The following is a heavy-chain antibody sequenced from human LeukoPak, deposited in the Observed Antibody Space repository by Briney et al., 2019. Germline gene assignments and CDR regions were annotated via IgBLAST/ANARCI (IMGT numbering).Heavy chain of an antibody. J-gene: IGHJ1*01. CDR3: AREAAGIGFFQH. D-gene: IGHD6-13*01. Sequence: SETLSLTCIVSGYSISSGYYWGWIRQPPGKGLEWIGNIHHSGSAYYNPSLKSRVTISVDTSKNQLSLKVNSVTAADTAVYYCAREAAGIGFFQHWGQGTLVTVSS. V-gene: IGHV4-38-2*02. CDR2: IHHSGSA. CDR1: GYSISSGYY.